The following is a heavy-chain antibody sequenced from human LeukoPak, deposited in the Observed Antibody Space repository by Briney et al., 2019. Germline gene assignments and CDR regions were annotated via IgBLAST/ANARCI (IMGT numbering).Heavy chain of an antibody. V-gene: IGHV3-33*06. Sequence: GGSLRLSCAASGFTFSSYGMHGVRQAPGKGLEWGAVIGYEGSNKYYADSVKGRFTISRDNSKNTLYLQMNGLRAEDTAVYYCAKTGGAYYSDSSGYYPFDCWGQGTLVTVSS. D-gene: IGHD3-22*01. CDR1: GFTFSSYG. CDR3: AKTGGAYYSDSSGYYPFDC. CDR2: IGYEGSNK. J-gene: IGHJ4*02.